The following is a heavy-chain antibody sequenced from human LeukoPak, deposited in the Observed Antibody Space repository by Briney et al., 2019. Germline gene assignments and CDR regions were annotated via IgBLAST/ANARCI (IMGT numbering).Heavy chain of an antibody. J-gene: IGHJ6*02. CDR1: GFTFRSYS. D-gene: IGHD6-13*01. CDR3: AKDIAFWKQQLVPSYGMDV. Sequence: GGSLRLSCAASGFTFRSYSMNWVRQAPGKGLEWVSAIDPSSTYIYYADSVKGRFTISRDNSKNSLYLQMNSLRTEDTALYYCAKDIAFWKQQLVPSYGMDVWGQGTTVTVSS. V-gene: IGHV3-21*04. CDR2: IDPSSTYI.